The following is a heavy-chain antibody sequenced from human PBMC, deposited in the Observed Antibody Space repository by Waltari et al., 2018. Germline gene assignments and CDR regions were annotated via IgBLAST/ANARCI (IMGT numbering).Heavy chain of an antibody. V-gene: IGHV3-13*01. CDR1: GFTFSSYD. D-gene: IGHD3-22*01. CDR2: IGTAGDT. CDR3: ARGPEDSSGPMGDNWFDP. Sequence: EVQLVESGGGLVQPGGSLRLSCAASGFTFSSYDMHWVRQATGKGLEWVSAIGTAGDTYYPGSVKGRFTISRENAKNSLYLQMNSLRAGDTAVYYCARGPEDSSGPMGDNWFDPWGQGTLVTVSS. J-gene: IGHJ5*02.